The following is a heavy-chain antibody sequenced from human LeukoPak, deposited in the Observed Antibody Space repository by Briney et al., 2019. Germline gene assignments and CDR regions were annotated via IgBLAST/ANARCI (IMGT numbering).Heavy chain of an antibody. CDR1: GGSFSGYY. CDR2: IYTSGST. D-gene: IGHD5-18*01. Sequence: SETLSLTCAVYGGSFSGYYWSWIRQPAGKGLEWIGRIYTSGSTNYNPSLKSRVTMSVDTSKNQFSLKLSSVTAADTAVYYCARQGYSYGSNWFGPWGQGTLVTVSS. CDR3: ARQGYSYGSNWFGP. J-gene: IGHJ5*02. V-gene: IGHV4-59*10.